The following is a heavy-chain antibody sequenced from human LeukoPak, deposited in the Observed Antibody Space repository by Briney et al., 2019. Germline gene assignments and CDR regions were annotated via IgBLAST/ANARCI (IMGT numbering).Heavy chain of an antibody. J-gene: IGHJ6*03. CDR1: GYTFTGYY. Sequence: GASVKVSCKASGYTFTGYYMHWVRQAPGQGLEWMGWMNPNSGNTGYAQKFQGRVTITRNTSISTAYMELSSLRSEDTAVYYCARGRTSLHRGLFYLRGSHYYYYMDVWGKGTTVTVSS. CDR2: MNPNSGNT. D-gene: IGHD2/OR15-2a*01. V-gene: IGHV1-8*03. CDR3: ARGRTSLHRGLFYLRGSHYYYYMDV.